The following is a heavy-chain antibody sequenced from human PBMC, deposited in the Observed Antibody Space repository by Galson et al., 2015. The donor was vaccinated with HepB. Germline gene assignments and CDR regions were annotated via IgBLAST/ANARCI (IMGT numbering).Heavy chain of an antibody. CDR3: AKTEVGIVRGAFDI. CDR1: GFTFSSYA. V-gene: IGHV3-23*01. D-gene: IGHD1-26*01. Sequence: SLRLSCAASGFTFSSYAMSWVRQIRGGGLEWVSTLSHDREVIEYEDSVKGRFTTSRDNSKSTVFLQMNSLRVEDTAVYYCAKTEVGIVRGAFDIWGQGTTVTVSS. J-gene: IGHJ3*02. CDR2: LSHDREVI.